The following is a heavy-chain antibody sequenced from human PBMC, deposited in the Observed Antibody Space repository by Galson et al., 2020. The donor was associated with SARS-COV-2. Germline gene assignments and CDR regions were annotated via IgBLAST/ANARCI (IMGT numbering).Heavy chain of an antibody. CDR3: ARGGEWELPYYFDY. CDR1: GFTFNNYV. Sequence: GESLKIPCAASGFTFNNYVMHWVRQAPGKGPEWVAVISSDGSNSFYADSLKGRFTISRDNSKSTLYLQMNSLRAEDTAVYYCARGGEWELPYYFDYWGQGTTVTVSP. D-gene: IGHD1-26*01. CDR2: ISSDGSNS. J-gene: IGHJ4*02. V-gene: IGHV3-30*04.